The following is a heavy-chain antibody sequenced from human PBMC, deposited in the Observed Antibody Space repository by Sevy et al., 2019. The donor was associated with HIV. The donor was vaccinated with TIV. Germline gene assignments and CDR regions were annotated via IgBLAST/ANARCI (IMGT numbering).Heavy chain of an antibody. V-gene: IGHV1-18*01. Sequence: ASVKVSCKASGYTFSTYGISWVRQAPGQGLEWMGWIGAYNGNRKYAQKFQDRITMTTDTSTSTAYMELRSLRSDDTAVYFCARLSTARGESNWFDPWGQGTLVTVPS. D-gene: IGHD3-16*01. CDR1: GYTFSTYG. CDR3: ARLSTARGESNWFDP. J-gene: IGHJ5*02. CDR2: IGAYNGNR.